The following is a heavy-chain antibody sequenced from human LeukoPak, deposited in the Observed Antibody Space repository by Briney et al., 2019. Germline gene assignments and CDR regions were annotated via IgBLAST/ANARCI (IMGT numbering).Heavy chain of an antibody. D-gene: IGHD2-15*01. V-gene: IGHV3-30-3*01. CDR3: ARSPLRYCSGGSCHHFDY. J-gene: IGHJ4*02. CDR2: ISYDGSNR. CDR1: GFTFSSYA. Sequence: GGSLRLSCAASGFTFSSYAMHWVRQAPGKGLEWVAVISYDGSNRYYADSVKGRFTISRDNSKNTLYLQMNSLRAEDTAVYYCARSPLRYCSGGSCHHFDYWGQGTLVTVSS.